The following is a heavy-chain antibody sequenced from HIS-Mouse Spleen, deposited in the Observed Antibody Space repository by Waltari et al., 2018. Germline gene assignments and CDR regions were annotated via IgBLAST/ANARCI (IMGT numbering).Heavy chain of an antibody. Sequence: QVQLVQSGAEVKKPGASVKVSCKASGYTFTGYYMHWVRQAPGQGLEWMGWINPNSGGTNYAQKVQGRVTMTRDTSISTAYMELSRLRSDDTAVYYCARDVKPRWFDPWGQGTLVTVSS. V-gene: IGHV1-2*02. J-gene: IGHJ5*02. CDR3: ARDVKPRWFDP. CDR1: GYTFTGYY. CDR2: INPNSGGT.